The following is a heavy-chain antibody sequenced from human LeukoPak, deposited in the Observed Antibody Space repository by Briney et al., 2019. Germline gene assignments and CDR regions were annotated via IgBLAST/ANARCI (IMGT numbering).Heavy chain of an antibody. V-gene: IGHV3-23*01. CDR3: ASKGPVVPAAIP. Sequence: GGSLRLSCAASGSTFSSYAMSWVRQAPGKGLEWVSAISGSGGSTYYADSVKGRFTISRDNSKNTLYLQMNSLRAEDTAVYYCASKGPVVPAAIPWGQGTLVTVSS. CDR2: ISGSGGST. CDR1: GSTFSSYA. D-gene: IGHD2-2*01. J-gene: IGHJ5*02.